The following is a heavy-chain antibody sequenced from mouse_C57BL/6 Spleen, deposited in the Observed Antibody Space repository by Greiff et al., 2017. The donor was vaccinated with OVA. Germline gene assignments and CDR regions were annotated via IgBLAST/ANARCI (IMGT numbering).Heavy chain of an antibody. J-gene: IGHJ3*01. D-gene: IGHD2-4*01. CDR2: IWSGGST. Sequence: VQLQQSGPGLVQPSQSLSITCTVSGFSLTSYGVHWVRQSPGKGLEWLGVIWSGGSTDYNAAFISRLGISKDNSKSQVFFKMNSLQADDTAIYYCARVYDYGFAYWGQGTLVTVSA. CDR1: GFSLTSYG. V-gene: IGHV2-2*01. CDR3: ARVYDYGFAY.